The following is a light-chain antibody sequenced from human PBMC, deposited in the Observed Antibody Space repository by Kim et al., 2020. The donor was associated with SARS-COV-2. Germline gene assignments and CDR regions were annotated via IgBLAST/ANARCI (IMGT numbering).Light chain of an antibody. CDR2: DNN. J-gene: IGLJ3*02. CDR3: GTWDSSLSGLV. Sequence: GQKFTISCSGSSSNIGNNYVSWYQQLPGTAPKLLIYDNNKRPSGIPDRFSGSKSGTSATLGITGLQTGDEADYYCGTWDSSLSGLVFGGGTKLTVL. CDR1: SSNIGNNY. V-gene: IGLV1-51*01.